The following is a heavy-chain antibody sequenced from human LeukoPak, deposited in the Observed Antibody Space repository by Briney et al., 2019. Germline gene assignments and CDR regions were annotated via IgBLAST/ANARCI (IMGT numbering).Heavy chain of an antibody. CDR2: IIPIFGTA. CDR1: GGTFSSYA. V-gene: IGHV1-69*13. J-gene: IGHJ4*02. CDR3: ARDLGDFWSGYPTGFDY. D-gene: IGHD3-3*01. Sequence: SVKASCKASGGTFSSYAISWVRQAPGQGLEWMGGIIPIFGTANYAQKFQGRVTITADESTSTAYMELSSLRSEDTAVYYCARDLGDFWSGYPTGFDYWGQGTLVTVSS.